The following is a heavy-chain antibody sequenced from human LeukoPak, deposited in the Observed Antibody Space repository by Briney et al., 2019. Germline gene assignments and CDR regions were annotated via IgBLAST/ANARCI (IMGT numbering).Heavy chain of an antibody. Sequence: GGSLRLSCAASGFTFSSYAMSWVRQAPGKGLEWVSAISGSGGSTYYADSVKGRFTISRDNSKNTLYLQMNSLRAEDTAVYYCAREGLYCSGGSCYSVPNWFDPGGQGTLVTVSS. V-gene: IGHV3-23*01. CDR3: AREGLYCSGGSCYSVPNWFDP. D-gene: IGHD2-15*01. CDR2: ISGSGGST. CDR1: GFTFSSYA. J-gene: IGHJ5*02.